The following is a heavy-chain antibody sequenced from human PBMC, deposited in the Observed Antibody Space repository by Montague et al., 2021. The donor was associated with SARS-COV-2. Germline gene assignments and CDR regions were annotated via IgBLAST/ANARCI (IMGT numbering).Heavy chain of an antibody. Sequence: SLRLSCAASGFTFSSYDMHWVRQATGKGLECVSFINTAGDTYYPGSVTGRFTISRDNAKNSLYLQMDSLRDWYTAVYYCARGDRTGWQTDYWGQGTLVTVSS. CDR1: GFTFSSYD. CDR2: INTAGDT. CDR3: ARGDRTGWQTDY. D-gene: IGHD6-19*01. J-gene: IGHJ4*02. V-gene: IGHV3-13*04.